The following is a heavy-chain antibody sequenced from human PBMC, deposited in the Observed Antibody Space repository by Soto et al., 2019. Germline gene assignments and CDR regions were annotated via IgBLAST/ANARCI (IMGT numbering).Heavy chain of an antibody. D-gene: IGHD3-10*01. J-gene: IGHJ6*02. V-gene: IGHV4-31*03. CDR1: GGTISSGGYY. CDR3: AGDMGKWFGGYMDV. Sequence: SDTLSLTCTVPGGTISSGGYYWSWIRQHPGKGLEWIGYIYNSGSTYYSQYLKRRVTISVDTSKNLFSLKLSFVTSADTAVYYCAGDMGKWFGGYMDVWGQGTTVT. CDR2: IYNSGST.